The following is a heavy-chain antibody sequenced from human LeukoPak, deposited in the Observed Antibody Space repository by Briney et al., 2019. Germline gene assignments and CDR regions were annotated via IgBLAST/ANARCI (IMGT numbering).Heavy chain of an antibody. CDR1: GFTFSSYS. Sequence: PGGSLRLSCAASGFTFSSYSMNWVRQAPGKGLEWASYISSSSSTIYYADSVKGRFTISRDNAKNSLYLQMNSLRAEDTAVYYCARDTPMYYFDYWGQGTLVTVSS. CDR2: ISSSSSTI. V-gene: IGHV3-48*04. J-gene: IGHJ4*02. CDR3: ARDTPMYYFDY.